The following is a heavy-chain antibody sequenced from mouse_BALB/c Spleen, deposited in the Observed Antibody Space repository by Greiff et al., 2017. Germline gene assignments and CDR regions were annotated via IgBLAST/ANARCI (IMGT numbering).Heavy chain of an antibody. CDR2: IDPANGNT. V-gene: IGHV14-3*02. Sequence: VQLQQSGAELVKPGASVKLSCTASGFNIKDTYMHWVKQRPEQGLGWIGRIDPANGNTKYDPKFQGKATITADTSSNTAYLQLSSLTSEDTAVYYCARGIYDGYYAAYWGQGTLVTVSA. CDR1: GFNIKDTY. J-gene: IGHJ3*01. D-gene: IGHD2-3*01. CDR3: ARGIYDGYYAAY.